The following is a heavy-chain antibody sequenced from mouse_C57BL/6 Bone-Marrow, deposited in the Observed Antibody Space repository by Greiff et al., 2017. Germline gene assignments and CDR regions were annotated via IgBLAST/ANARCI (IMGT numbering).Heavy chain of an antibody. V-gene: IGHV1-81*01. CDR2: IYPRSGNT. J-gene: IGHJ3*01. CDR3: ARDGIRQPFAH. Sequence: VQLQQSGAELARPGASVKLSCKASGYTFTSYGISWVKQRTGQGLEWIGEIYPRSGNTYYNEKFKGKATLTADKSSSTAYMELRSLTSEDSAVXFCARDGIRQPFAHWGQGTLVTVSA. D-gene: IGHD3-2*01. CDR1: GYTFTSYG.